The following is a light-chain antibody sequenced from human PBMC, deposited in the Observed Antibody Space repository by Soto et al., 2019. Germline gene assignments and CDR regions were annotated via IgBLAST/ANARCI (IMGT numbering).Light chain of an antibody. CDR1: QSFSSSY. Sequence: EVVLTQSPGTLSLSPGESATLSCRASQSFSSSYFAWYQQSPGQAPRLLIYGTSTRATGIQDRFSCSGSGTDFTLTINRLQPEDFAVYYCHQYGSSPGSFGQGPKVEVK. J-gene: IGKJ1*01. V-gene: IGKV3-20*01. CDR2: GTS. CDR3: HQYGSSPGS.